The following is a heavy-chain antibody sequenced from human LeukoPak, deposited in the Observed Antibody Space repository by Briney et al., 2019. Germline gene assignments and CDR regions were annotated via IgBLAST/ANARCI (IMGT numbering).Heavy chain of an antibody. J-gene: IGHJ3*02. CDR3: ARTGTGGDLDI. D-gene: IGHD2-8*02. CDR1: GFTSNY. CDR2: IYTDGTTT. V-gene: IGHV3-74*01. Sequence: GGSLRLSCAASGFTSNYMSWVRQAPGKGLEWISLIYTDGTTTFYADSVKGRFTLSRDNAKSTVYLQMNSLRAEDTAVYYCARTGTGGDLDIWGQGTMVTVSS.